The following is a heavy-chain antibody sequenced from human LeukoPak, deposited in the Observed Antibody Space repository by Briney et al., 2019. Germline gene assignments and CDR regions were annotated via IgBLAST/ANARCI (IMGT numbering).Heavy chain of an antibody. CDR3: ARAFPICTNGVCYAFDI. Sequence: SETLSLTCAVSGYSISSGYYWGWILQPPGKGLEWIGTIYHAGSTYYNPSLKSRVTISMDTSKNHFSLKLSSVTASDTAVYYCARAFPICTNGVCYAFDIWGQGTMVTVSS. CDR1: GYSISSGYY. D-gene: IGHD2-8*01. V-gene: IGHV4-38-2*01. CDR2: IYHAGST. J-gene: IGHJ3*02.